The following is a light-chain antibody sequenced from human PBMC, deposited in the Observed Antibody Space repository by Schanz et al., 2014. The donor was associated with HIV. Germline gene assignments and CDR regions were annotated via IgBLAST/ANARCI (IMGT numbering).Light chain of an antibody. CDR2: SAS. J-gene: IGKJ1*01. V-gene: IGKV3-20*01. CDR1: QTVSSNS. Sequence: EIVLTQSPVILSLSPGERATLSCRASQTVSSNSLGWYQQKRGQVPRLLIYSASRRANGIPDRFSGSGSGTDFTLTISRLEPEDFAVYYCHQYGSLPWTFGQGTKVEVK. CDR3: HQYGSLPWT.